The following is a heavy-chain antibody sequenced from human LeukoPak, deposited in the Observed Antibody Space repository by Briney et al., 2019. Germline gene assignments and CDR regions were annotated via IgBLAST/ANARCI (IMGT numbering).Heavy chain of an antibody. CDR3: ARSVDYYDSSGYLYFDY. Sequence: ASLKVSCKDSGGTFSSYAISWVRQAPGQGLEWMGRIIPIFGIANYAQKFQGRVTITADKSTSTAYMELSSMRSEDTAVYYCARSVDYYDSSGYLYFDYWGQGTLVTVSS. V-gene: IGHV1-69*04. CDR1: GGTFSSYA. CDR2: IIPIFGIA. J-gene: IGHJ4*02. D-gene: IGHD3-22*01.